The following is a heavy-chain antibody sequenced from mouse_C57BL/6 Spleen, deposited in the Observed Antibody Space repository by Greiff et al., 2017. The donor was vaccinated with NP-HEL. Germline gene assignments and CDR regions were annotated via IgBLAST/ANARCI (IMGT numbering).Heavy chain of an antibody. J-gene: IGHJ4*01. CDR2: IYPGSGST. CDR3: ARAYGNPAMDY. Sequence: VQLQQSGAELVKPGASVKMSCKASGYTFTSYWITWVKQRPGQGLEWIGDIYPGSGSTNYNEKFKSKATLTVDTSSSTAYMQLSSLTSEDSAVYCCARAYGNPAMDYWGQGTSVTVSS. D-gene: IGHD2-1*01. CDR1: GYTFTSYW. V-gene: IGHV1-55*01.